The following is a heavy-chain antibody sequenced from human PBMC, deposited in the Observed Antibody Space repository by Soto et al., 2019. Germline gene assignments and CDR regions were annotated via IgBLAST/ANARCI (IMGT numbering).Heavy chain of an antibody. CDR2: INPNSGVT. Sequence: ASVKVSCKASGYTFTGYYMHWVRQAPGQGLEWMGWINPNSGVTNYAQKFQGRATLTRDTSPSTGYMDLTRLTSDDTAVYYCARGRSLKWNWFDRWGQGTLVTVSS. CDR1: GYTFTGYY. V-gene: IGHV1-2*02. J-gene: IGHJ5*02. CDR3: ARGRSLKWNWFDR. D-gene: IGHD2-15*01.